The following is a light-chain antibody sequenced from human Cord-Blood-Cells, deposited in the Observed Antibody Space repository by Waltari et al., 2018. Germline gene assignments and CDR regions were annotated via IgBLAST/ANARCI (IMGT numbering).Light chain of an antibody. CDR1: QSISSY. CDR3: QKSYSTPS. CDR2: AAS. J-gene: IGKJ4*01. V-gene: IGKV1-39*01. Sequence: DIQMTESPSSLSASVGDRVTITCRASQSISSYVNWYQQKPGKAPKLLIYAASSLQSGVPSRFSGSGAGTDFTLTISSLQPEYFATYDCQKSYSTPSFGGGTKVEIK.